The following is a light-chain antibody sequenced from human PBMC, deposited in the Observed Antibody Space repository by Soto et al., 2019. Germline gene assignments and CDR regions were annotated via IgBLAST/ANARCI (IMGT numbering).Light chain of an antibody. CDR3: CSYAGSRSFT. CDR1: STDVGTYNL. V-gene: IGLV2-23*01. J-gene: IGLJ2*01. Sequence: QSALTQPASVSGSPGQSITVSCTGTSTDVGTYNLVSWYQQHPGKAPKLIIYEGSKRPSGVSNRFSGSKSGNTASLTISGLLAEDEADYYCCSYAGSRSFTFGGGTKLTVL. CDR2: EGS.